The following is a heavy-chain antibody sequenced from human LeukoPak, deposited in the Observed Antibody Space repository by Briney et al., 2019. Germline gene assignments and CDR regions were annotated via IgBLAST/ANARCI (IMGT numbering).Heavy chain of an antibody. J-gene: IGHJ4*02. V-gene: IGHV3-48*04. Sequence: GGSLRLSCAASGFTFSSYSMNWVRQAPGKGLEWVSFISSSSSTIYYADSVKGRFTISRDNAKNSLYLQMNSLRAEDTAVYYCARDRGGSYSATHYWGQGTLVTVSS. CDR1: GFTFSSYS. CDR3: ARDRGGSYSATHY. CDR2: ISSSSSTI. D-gene: IGHD1-26*01.